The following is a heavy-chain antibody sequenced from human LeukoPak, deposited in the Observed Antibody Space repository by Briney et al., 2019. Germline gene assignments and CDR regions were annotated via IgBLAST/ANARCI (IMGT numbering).Heavy chain of an antibody. CDR1: VGPMSSYY. V-gene: IGHV4-59*01. CDR3: ARDQGGYNSGDAFDI. Sequence: SETQSLTCSVSVGPMSSYYGLWLRQPPGKALVCGGYIYYSGSTNYTPSLKSRVTISVDTSKNQFSLKLSSVTAADTAVYYFARDQGGYNSGDAFDIWGQGTMVTVSS. J-gene: IGHJ3*02. D-gene: IGHD5-24*01. CDR2: IYYSGST.